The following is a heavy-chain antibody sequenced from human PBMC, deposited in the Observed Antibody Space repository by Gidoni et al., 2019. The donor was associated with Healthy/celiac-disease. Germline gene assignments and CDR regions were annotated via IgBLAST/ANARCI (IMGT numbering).Heavy chain of an antibody. D-gene: IGHD5-12*01. Sequence: QITLKESGPTLVKPTQTLTLTCTFSGFSLSTSGVGVGWIRQPPGKALEWLALIYWNDDKRYSPSLKSRLTITKDTSKNQVVLTMTNMDPVDTATYYCAHRRGYEMATINHFDYWGQGTLVTVSS. CDR3: AHRRGYEMATINHFDY. J-gene: IGHJ4*02. CDR1: GFSLSTSGVG. V-gene: IGHV2-5*01. CDR2: IYWNDDK.